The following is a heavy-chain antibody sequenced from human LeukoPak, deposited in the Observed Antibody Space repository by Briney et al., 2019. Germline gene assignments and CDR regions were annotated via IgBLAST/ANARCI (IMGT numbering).Heavy chain of an antibody. CDR1: GGSISSYY. J-gene: IGHJ4*02. CDR2: IYYSGST. D-gene: IGHD5-24*01. V-gene: IGHV4-59*12. CDR3: ARISSDGYSYYFDY. Sequence: PSETLSLTCTVSGGSISSYYWSWIRQPRGKGLEWIGYIYYSGSTYYNPSLKSRVTISVDTSKNQFSLKLSSVTAADTAVYYCARISSDGYSYYFDYWGQGTLDTVSS.